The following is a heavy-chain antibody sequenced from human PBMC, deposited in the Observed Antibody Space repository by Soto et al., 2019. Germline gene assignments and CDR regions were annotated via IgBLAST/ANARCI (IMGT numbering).Heavy chain of an antibody. CDR2: MYHSGST. D-gene: IGHD1-26*01. CDR3: ARGLISGSHYSGGWYYFDS. V-gene: IGHV4-30-2*01. J-gene: IGHJ4*02. CDR1: GGSISSGGYS. Sequence: SETLSLTCAVSGGSISSGGYSWSWIRQPPGKGLEWIGYMYHSGSTYYNPSLKSRVTISIDRSKNQFSLKLSSVTAADTAVYYCARGLISGSHYSGGWYYFDSWGQGTQVTVSS.